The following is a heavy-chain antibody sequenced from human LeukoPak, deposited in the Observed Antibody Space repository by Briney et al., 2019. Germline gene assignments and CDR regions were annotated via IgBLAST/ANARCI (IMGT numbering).Heavy chain of an antibody. CDR2: IFYSGST. V-gene: IGHV4-39*07. Sequence: SETLSLTCTVSGGSITSSSYSWGWIRQSPGEGLECIGSIFYSGSTNFNPSLKSRVIISADTSKNQISLKVNSLTAADTAVYYCARERHPLGPRRGGFFDYWGQGTLVTVSS. CDR3: ARERHPLGPRRGGFFDY. J-gene: IGHJ4*02. CDR1: GGSITSSSYS. D-gene: IGHD7-27*01.